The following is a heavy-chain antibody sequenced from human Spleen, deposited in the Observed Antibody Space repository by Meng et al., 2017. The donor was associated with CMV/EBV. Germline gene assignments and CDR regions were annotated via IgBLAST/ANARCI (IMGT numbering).Heavy chain of an antibody. CDR1: GGSISSYY. D-gene: IGHD6-13*01. CDR2: IYYSGST. V-gene: IGHV4-59*01. CDR3: ARVVDSSSWFRYYYGMDV. Sequence: SETLSLTCTVSGGSISSYYWSWIRQPPGKGLEWLGYIYYSGSTNYNPSLKSRVTISVDTSKNQFSLKLSSVTAADTAVYYCARVVDSSSWFRYYYGMDVWGQGTTVTVSS. J-gene: IGHJ6*02.